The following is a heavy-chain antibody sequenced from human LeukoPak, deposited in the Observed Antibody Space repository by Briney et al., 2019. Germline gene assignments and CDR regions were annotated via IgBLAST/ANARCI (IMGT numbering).Heavy chain of an antibody. V-gene: IGHV1-46*01. J-gene: IGHJ4*02. CDR2: INPSGGST. D-gene: IGHD5-24*01. CDR1: GYILTSYN. CDR3: ARTGYNLIDY. Sequence: ASVKVSCKASGYILTSYNMHWVRQAPGQGLEWMGLINPSGGSTTYAQKFQGRVIMTRDMSTSTVYMELSSLRSDDTAVYYCARTGYNLIDYWGQGTLVSVSS.